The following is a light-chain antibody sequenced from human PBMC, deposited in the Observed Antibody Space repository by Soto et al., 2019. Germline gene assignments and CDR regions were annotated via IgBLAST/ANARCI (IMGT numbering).Light chain of an antibody. V-gene: IGLV2-14*01. Sequence: QSALTQPASVSGSPGQSITISCTGTSSDVGGYNYVSWYQQHPAKAPKLMIFEVSNRPSGISNRFSGSKSGNTASLTISGLQAEDEADYFCSSYTSSSNDVFGTGTKVTVL. CDR3: SSYTSSSNDV. CDR1: SSDVGGYNY. CDR2: EVS. J-gene: IGLJ1*01.